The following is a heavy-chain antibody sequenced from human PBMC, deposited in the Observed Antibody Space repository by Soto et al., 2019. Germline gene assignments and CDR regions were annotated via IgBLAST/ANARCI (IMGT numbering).Heavy chain of an antibody. V-gene: IGHV1-18*01. CDR2: ISAYNGNT. CDR3: ARADFWSGSGWFDP. D-gene: IGHD3-3*01. CDR1: GYTFTSYG. J-gene: IGHJ5*02. Sequence: ASVKVSCKASGYTFTSYGISWVRQAPGEGLEWMGWISAYNGNTNYAQKLQGRVTMTTDTSTSTAYMELRSLRSDDTAVYYCARADFWSGSGWFDPWGQGTLVTVSS.